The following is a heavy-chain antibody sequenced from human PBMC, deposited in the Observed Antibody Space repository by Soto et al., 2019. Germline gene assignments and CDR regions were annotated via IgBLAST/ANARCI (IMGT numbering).Heavy chain of an antibody. V-gene: IGHV4-30-4*01. CDR2: IYYSGST. CDR3: AREVVVTATEREFDY. D-gene: IGHD2-21*02. J-gene: IGHJ4*02. CDR1: GGSISSGDYY. Sequence: SETLSLTCTVSGGSISSGDYYWSWIRQPPGKGLEWIGYIYYSGSTYYNPSLKSRVTISVDTSKNQFSLKLSSVTAADTAVYYCAREVVVTATEREFDYWGQGTLVTVSS.